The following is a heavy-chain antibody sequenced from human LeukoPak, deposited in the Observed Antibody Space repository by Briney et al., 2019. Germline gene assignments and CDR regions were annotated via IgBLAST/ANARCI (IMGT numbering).Heavy chain of an antibody. V-gene: IGHV4-34*01. CDR1: GGSFSRYY. CDR2: INHSGST. CDR3: ARSSYFPPRTPNY. J-gene: IGHJ4*02. Sequence: PSETLSLTCAVYGGSFSRYYWSWIRQPPGKGLEWIGEINHSGSTNYNPSLKSRVTISVDTSKNQFSLKLSSVTAADTAVYYCARSSYFPPRTPNYWGQGTLVTVSS. D-gene: IGHD2-21*01.